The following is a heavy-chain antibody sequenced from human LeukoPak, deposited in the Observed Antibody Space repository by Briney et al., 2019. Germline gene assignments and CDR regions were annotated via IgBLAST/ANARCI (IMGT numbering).Heavy chain of an antibody. CDR1: GFTFDTYT. J-gene: IGHJ5*01. CDR3: ASFDLFDS. CDR2: ISGSSGII. V-gene: IGHV3-48*02. Sequence: GGSLRLSSAASGFTFDTYTMNWVRQAPGKGLEWVSYISGSSGIIYYADSVRGRFTISRDNAKHSLYLQMNSLRDEDTAVYYCASFDLFDSWGQGTLVTVSS.